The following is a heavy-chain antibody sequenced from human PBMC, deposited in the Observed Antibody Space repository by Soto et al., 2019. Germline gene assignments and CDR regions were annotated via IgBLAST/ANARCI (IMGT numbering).Heavy chain of an antibody. Sequence: GGSLRLSCAASGFTFSSYAMSWVRQAPGKGLEWVSAISGSGGSTYYADSVKGRFTISRDNSKNTLYLQMNSLRAEDTAVYYCAKVLGGILAHYYYGMDVWGQGTTVTVSS. CDR1: GFTFSSYA. J-gene: IGHJ6*02. V-gene: IGHV3-23*01. CDR3: AKVLGGILAHYYYGMDV. CDR2: ISGSGGST. D-gene: IGHD3-9*01.